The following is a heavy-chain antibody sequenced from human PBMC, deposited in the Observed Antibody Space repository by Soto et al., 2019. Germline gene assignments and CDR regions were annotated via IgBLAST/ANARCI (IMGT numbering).Heavy chain of an antibody. J-gene: IGHJ4*02. D-gene: IGHD3-10*02. CDR1: GFTFKSYT. CDR3: VGASMWTGKGLEY. V-gene: IGHV3-30-3*01. CDR2: ISYDGSNK. Sequence: GGSLRLSCATSGFTFKSYTLHWVRQTPGRGLQWVAVISYDGSNKYYADSVRGRFTISRDNSNSTLYLQMNSLRADDSPVYYCVGASMWTGKGLEYWGQGALVTVSS.